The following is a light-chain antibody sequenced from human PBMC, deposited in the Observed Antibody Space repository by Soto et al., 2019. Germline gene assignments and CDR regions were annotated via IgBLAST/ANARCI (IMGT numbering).Light chain of an antibody. J-gene: IGLJ1*01. V-gene: IGLV2-23*02. CDR3: CSYAGSSTYV. CDR2: EVS. Sequence: QSALTQPASVSGSPGQSITISYTGTSSDVGSYNLVSWYQQHPGKAPKLMIYEVSKRPSGVSNRFSGSKSGNTASLTISGLEAEDEADYYWCSYAGSSTYVFGTGTKVTVL. CDR1: SSDVGSYNL.